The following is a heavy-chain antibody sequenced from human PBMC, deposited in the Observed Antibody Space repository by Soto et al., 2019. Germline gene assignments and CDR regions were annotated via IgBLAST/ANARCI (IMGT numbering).Heavy chain of an antibody. Sequence: ASVTVSCKASGYTFTGYYMHWVRQAPGQGLEWMGWINPNSGGTNYAQKFQGWVTMTRDTSISTAYMELSRLRSDDTAVYYCARSPYCSSTSCYFDYYYYMDVWGKGTTVTVSS. CDR1: GYTFTGYY. D-gene: IGHD2-2*01. CDR3: ARSPYCSSTSCYFDYYYYMDV. J-gene: IGHJ6*03. CDR2: INPNSGGT. V-gene: IGHV1-2*04.